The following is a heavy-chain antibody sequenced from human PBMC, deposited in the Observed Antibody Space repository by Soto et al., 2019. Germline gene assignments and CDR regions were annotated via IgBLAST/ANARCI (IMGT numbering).Heavy chain of an antibody. D-gene: IGHD6-13*01. V-gene: IGHV3-30*18. CDR3: AKVRIAPAKPFSFAS. Sequence: QVQLVESGGGVVQPGRSLRLSCVGSGFNFDNYAFHWVRQAPGTGLEWVAVISNDGSDKYYADSVKGRFTISRDNSKDTLHLQMDSLKTGDTAVYYCAKVRIAPAKPFSFASGGQGPLVTVSS. CDR2: ISNDGSDK. J-gene: IGHJ4*02. CDR1: GFNFDNYA.